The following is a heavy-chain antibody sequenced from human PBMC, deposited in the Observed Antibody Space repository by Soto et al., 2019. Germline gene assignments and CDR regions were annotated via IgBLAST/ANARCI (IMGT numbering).Heavy chain of an antibody. J-gene: IGHJ4*02. CDR3: AKEGQWLGYCSSNRCIDQYYFDY. Sequence: GGSLRLSCAASGFTFSSYAMSWVRQAPGKGLEWVSAISGSGGSTYYADSVKGRFTISRDNSKNTLYLQMNSLRAEDTAVYYCAKEGQWLGYCSSNRCIDQYYFDYWGQGTLVTVSS. D-gene: IGHD2-2*01. CDR2: ISGSGGST. V-gene: IGHV3-23*01. CDR1: GFTFSSYA.